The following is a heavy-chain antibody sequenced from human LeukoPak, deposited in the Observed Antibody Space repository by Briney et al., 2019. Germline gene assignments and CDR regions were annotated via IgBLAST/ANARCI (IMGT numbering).Heavy chain of an antibody. CDR3: ARHVGNSGSGSYLTYFDY. V-gene: IGHV4-59*08. D-gene: IGHD3-10*01. J-gene: IGHJ4*02. CDR1: GGSISSYY. CDR2: IYYSGST. Sequence: SQTLSLTCTVSGGSISSYYWSWIRQPPGKGLEWIGHIYYSGSTHYNPSLKSRVTISVDTSKNQFSLKLSSVTAADTAVYYCARHVGNSGSGSYLTYFDYWGQGTLVTVSS.